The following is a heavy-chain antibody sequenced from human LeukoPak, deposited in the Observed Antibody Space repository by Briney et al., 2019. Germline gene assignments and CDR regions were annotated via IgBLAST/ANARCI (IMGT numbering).Heavy chain of an antibody. CDR2: INPNSGGT. CDR1: GDTFTGYY. J-gene: IGHJ4*02. V-gene: IGHV1-2*02. CDR3: AREIVVGALFDY. Sequence: ASVKVSCKASGDTFTGYYMHWVRQSPGKGLEWMGWINPNSGGTNYAQKFQGRVTMTRDTSISTAYMELSRLRSDDTAVYYCAREIVVGALFDYWGQGTLVTVSS. D-gene: IGHD1-26*01.